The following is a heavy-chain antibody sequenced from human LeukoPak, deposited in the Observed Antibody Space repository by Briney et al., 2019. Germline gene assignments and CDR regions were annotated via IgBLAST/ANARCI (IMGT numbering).Heavy chain of an antibody. CDR3: AKGFSSSGGAFDI. D-gene: IGHD6-13*01. V-gene: IGHV3-9*01. CDR2: ISWNSGSV. CDR1: GFIFDDYA. Sequence: GGSLGLSCAASGFIFDDYAMHWVRQAPGKGLEWVSGISWNSGSVGYADSVKGRFTISRDNAKNSLYLQMNSLRAEDTALYYCAKGFSSSGGAFDIWGQGTMVTVSS. J-gene: IGHJ3*02.